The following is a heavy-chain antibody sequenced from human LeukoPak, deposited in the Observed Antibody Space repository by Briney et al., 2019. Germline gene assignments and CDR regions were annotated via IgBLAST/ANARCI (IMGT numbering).Heavy chain of an antibody. D-gene: IGHD3-3*01. CDR3: AKDVPYYDFWSGSLAFDI. V-gene: IGHV3-20*04. CDR1: GFTFDDYG. CDR2: INWNGGST. J-gene: IGHJ3*02. Sequence: PGGSLRLSCAASGFTFDDYGMSWVRQAPGKGLEWVSGINWNGGSTGYADSVKGRFTISRDNAKNSLYLQMNSLRAEDTAVYYCAKDVPYYDFWSGSLAFDIWGQGTMVTVSS.